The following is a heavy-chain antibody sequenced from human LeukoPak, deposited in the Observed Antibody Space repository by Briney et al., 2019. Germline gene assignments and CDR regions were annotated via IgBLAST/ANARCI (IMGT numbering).Heavy chain of an antibody. CDR1: SSYE. CDR2: IYYSGTT. V-gene: IGHV4-39*02. J-gene: IGHJ4*02. Sequence: SSYEMNWVRQPPGKGLEWIGTIYYSGTTYYNPSLKSRVTISVNPSKNHFSLKLSSVTAADTAVYYCARRASDIVELPAAISYYFDYWGQGTLVPVSS. D-gene: IGHD2-2*01. CDR3: ARRASDIVELPAAISYYFDY.